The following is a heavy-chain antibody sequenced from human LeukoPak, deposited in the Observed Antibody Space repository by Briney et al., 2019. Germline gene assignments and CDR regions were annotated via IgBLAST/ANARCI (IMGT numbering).Heavy chain of an antibody. CDR2: INHSGST. D-gene: IGHD3-3*01. V-gene: IGHV4-34*01. CDR3: ARETVYYDFWSGYQYAFDI. Sequence: SETLSLTCAVYGGSFSGYYWSWIRQPPGRWLEWIGEINHSGSTNYNPSLKSRVTISVDTSKNQFSLKLSSVTAADTAVYYCARETVYYDFWSGYQYAFDIWGQGTMVTVSS. CDR1: GGSFSGYY. J-gene: IGHJ3*02.